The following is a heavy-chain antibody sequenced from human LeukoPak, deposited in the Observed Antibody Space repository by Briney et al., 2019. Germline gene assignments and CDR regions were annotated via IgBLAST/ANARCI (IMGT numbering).Heavy chain of an antibody. D-gene: IGHD3-16*02. J-gene: IGHJ4*02. Sequence: PGGSLRLSCAASGFTFSSYAMSWVRQAPGKGLEWVSAISGSGGSTYYADSVKGRFTISRDNSKNTLYLQMNSLRAEDTAVYYCAKDRGGYDYVWGSYRPHYYFDYWGQGTLVTVSS. CDR1: GFTFSSYA. CDR3: AKDRGGYDYVWGSYRPHYYFDY. V-gene: IGHV3-23*01. CDR2: ISGSGGST.